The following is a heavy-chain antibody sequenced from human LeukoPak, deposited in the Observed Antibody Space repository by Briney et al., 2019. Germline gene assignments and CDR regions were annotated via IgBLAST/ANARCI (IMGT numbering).Heavy chain of an antibody. J-gene: IGHJ4*02. CDR1: GGSISSGDYY. V-gene: IGHV4-30-4*01. D-gene: IGHD3-22*01. CDR3: ARATLYYYDSSGYYYFAVFDY. CDR2: IYYSGST. Sequence: SETLSLTCTVSGGSISSGDYYWSWIRQPPGKGLEWIGYIYYSGSTYYNPSLKSRVTISVDTSKNQFSLKLSSVTAADTAVYYCARATLYYYDSSGYYYFAVFDYWGQGTLVTVSS.